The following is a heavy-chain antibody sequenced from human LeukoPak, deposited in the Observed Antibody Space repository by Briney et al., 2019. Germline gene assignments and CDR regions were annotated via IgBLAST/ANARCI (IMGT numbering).Heavy chain of an antibody. J-gene: IGHJ4*02. CDR3: ARGGIAAAGTRDY. Sequence: GGSLRLSCAASGFTFSNYSMNWVRQAPWKGLEWVSSISSSSSYIYYADSVKGRFTISRDNAKNSLYLQMNSLRAEDTAVYYCARGGIAAAGTRDYWGQGTLVTVSS. CDR2: ISSSSSYI. D-gene: IGHD6-13*01. CDR1: GFTFSNYS. V-gene: IGHV3-21*01.